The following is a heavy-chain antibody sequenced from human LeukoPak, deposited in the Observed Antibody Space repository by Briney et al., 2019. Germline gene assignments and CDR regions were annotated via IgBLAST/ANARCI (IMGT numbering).Heavy chain of an antibody. J-gene: IGHJ5*02. CDR1: GDSINNFY. Sequence: SETLSLTCTVSGDSINNFYLSWIRQPAGQGLQWIGRIYTTGSITYNPSLKSRVTMSVDRSKKNFSLRLSSVTAADTAVYYRARDSGTTGEVKFGPWGPGSLVTVSS. CDR3: ARDSGTTGEVKFGP. CDR2: IYTTGSI. D-gene: IGHD3-10*01. V-gene: IGHV4-4*07.